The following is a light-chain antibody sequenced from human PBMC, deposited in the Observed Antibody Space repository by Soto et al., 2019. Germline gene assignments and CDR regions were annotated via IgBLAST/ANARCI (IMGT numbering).Light chain of an antibody. J-gene: IGKJ1*01. Sequence: DIRMTQWPSTVCESXGDRVTIICRASAEIGTLLAGYQQKPEKAPKFXXYRASHLESGVPSRFSASGSGTEFSRPINSLQADDFATYYCQQYHIYSWTFGQGTKVDIK. V-gene: IGKV1-5*03. CDR1: AEIGTL. CDR3: QQYHIYSWT. CDR2: RAS.